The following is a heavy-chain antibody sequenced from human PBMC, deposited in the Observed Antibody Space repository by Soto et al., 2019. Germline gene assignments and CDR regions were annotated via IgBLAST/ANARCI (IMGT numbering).Heavy chain of an antibody. CDR1: GGSLSAGDDC. CDR3: ARVLQHSSWVVDD. J-gene: IGHJ4*02. D-gene: IGHD6-13*01. V-gene: IGHV4-31*03. CDR2: IFHNGDT. Sequence: SETLSLTCPFSGGSLSAGDDCWSWIRQPPGKGLDWIWTIFHNGDTFYSPSLKSRVTIGLDTSKNQMSLKLDSVTAADTAVYSCARVLQHSSWVVDDWGPGTRVTV.